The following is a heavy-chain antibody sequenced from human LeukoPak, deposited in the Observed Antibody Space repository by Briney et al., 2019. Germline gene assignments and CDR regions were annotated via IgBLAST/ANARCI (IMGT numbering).Heavy chain of an antibody. CDR3: ARDSGSSWYDWFDP. CDR2: INHSGST. Sequence: PSETLSLTCAVYGGSFSGYYWSWIRQPPGKGLEWIGEINHSGSTNYNPSLKSRVTISVDTSKNQFSLKLSSVTAADTAVYFCARDSGSSWYDWFDPWGQGTLVTVSS. V-gene: IGHV4-34*01. CDR1: GGSFSGYY. J-gene: IGHJ5*02. D-gene: IGHD6-13*01.